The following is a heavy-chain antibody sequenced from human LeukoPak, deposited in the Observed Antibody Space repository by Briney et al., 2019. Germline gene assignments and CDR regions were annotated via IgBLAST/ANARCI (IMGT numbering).Heavy chain of an antibody. V-gene: IGHV3-30*18. J-gene: IGHJ3*02. CDR1: GFTFSGNG. CDR2: ISSDGSKK. Sequence: GGTLRLSCAASGFTFSGNGMHWVRQAPGKGLEWVTFISSDGSKKYYAASVKGRFTVSRDNSKNTLYLQMNSLRVEDTAVYYCANEWMNDAFDIWGQGTMVTVSS. D-gene: IGHD5-12*01. CDR3: ANEWMNDAFDI.